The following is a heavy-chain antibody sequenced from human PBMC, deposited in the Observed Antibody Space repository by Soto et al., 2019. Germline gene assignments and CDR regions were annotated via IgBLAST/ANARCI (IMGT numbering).Heavy chain of an antibody. CDR2: IYTSGST. Sequence: SETLSLTCTVSGGYISSYYWSWIRQPAGKGLEWIGRIYTSGSTNYNPSLKSQVTISVDMCNIQFSLKVSSVTAADTAVYYCARGGGYQSFDFRGEGIQVTVSS. D-gene: IGHD2-15*01. J-gene: IGHJ4*02. V-gene: IGHV4-4*07. CDR3: ARGGGYQSFDF. CDR1: GGYISSYY.